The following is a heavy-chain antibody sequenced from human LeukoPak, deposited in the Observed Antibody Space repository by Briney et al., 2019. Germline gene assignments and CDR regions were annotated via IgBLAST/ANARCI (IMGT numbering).Heavy chain of an antibody. V-gene: IGHV4-38-2*01. CDR1: GSSFYHPYY. D-gene: IGHD3-10*02. CDR3: ARLINVPKFIDS. CDR2: VFQGGRT. J-gene: IGHJ4*02. Sequence: PSETLSLACAVSGSSFYHPYYWAWLRQAPGRGLEWIGTVFQGGRTFYNPSLESRVTISQDMSNTRFFLNLTSMTAADTALYFCARLINVPKFIDSWGQGTLVTVSS.